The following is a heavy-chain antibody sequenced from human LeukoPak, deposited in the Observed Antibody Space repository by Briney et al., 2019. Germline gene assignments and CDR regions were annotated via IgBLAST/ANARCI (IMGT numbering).Heavy chain of an antibody. J-gene: IGHJ3*02. CDR3: ARAPYYYDSSGYSDDAFDI. CDR2: INPSGGST. CDR1: GYTFTSYF. D-gene: IGHD3-22*01. Sequence: ASVKVSCKASGYTFTSYFMHWVRQAPGQGLEWMGIINPSGGSTSYAQKLHGRVTMTGDKSTYTVYMELSSLRSEDTAVYYCARAPYYYDSSGYSDDAFDIWGQGTMVTVSS. V-gene: IGHV1-46*01.